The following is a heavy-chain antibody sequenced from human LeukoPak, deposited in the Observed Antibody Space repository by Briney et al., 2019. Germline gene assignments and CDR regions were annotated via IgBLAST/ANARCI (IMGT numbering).Heavy chain of an antibody. CDR3: ARLGLGTKRGNSHSYGMDV. D-gene: IGHD3/OR15-3a*01. CDR1: GGSFSGYY. J-gene: IGHJ6*02. Sequence: SETLSLTCAVYGGSFSGYYWSWIRQPPGKGLEWIGEINHSGSTNYNPSLKSRVTISVDTSKNQFSLKLSSVTAADTAVYYCARLGLGTKRGNSHSYGMDVWGQGTTVTVSS. V-gene: IGHV4-34*01. CDR2: INHSGST.